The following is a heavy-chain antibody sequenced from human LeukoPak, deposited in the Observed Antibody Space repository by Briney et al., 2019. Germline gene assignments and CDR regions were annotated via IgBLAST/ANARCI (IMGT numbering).Heavy chain of an antibody. Sequence: SETLSLTCAVYGGSFSSFSWNWIRQPPGKGLEWLGEINHSGSTNYNPSLKSRVTISVDTSKNQFSLKLSSVTAADTAVYCCARGANYFDSSGSHDAFDIWGQGTMVTVSS. CDR1: GGSFSSFS. V-gene: IGHV4-34*01. CDR2: INHSGST. CDR3: ARGANYFDSSGSHDAFDI. J-gene: IGHJ3*02. D-gene: IGHD3-22*01.